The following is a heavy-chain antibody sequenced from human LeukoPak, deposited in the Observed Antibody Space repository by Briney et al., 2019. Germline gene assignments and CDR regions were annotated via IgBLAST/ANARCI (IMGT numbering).Heavy chain of an antibody. CDR1: GFTFSSYG. CDR2: ISYDGRNK. CDR3: AREIYCGGDCYYYFDY. D-gene: IGHD2-21*02. J-gene: IGHJ4*02. Sequence: GGSLRLSCAASGFTFSSYGMHWVRQAPGKGLEWVAVISYDGRNKYYADSVKGRFTISRDNSKNSLYLQMNSLRAEDTAVYYCAREIYCGGDCYYYFDYWGQGTLVTVSS. V-gene: IGHV3-30*03.